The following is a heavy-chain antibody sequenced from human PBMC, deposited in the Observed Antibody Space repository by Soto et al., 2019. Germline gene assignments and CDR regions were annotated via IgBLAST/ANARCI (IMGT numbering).Heavy chain of an antibody. D-gene: IGHD3-9*01. J-gene: IGHJ5*02. CDR2: IIPFSAAA. V-gene: IGHV1-69*01. Sequence: QVQLVQSGAEVKKPGSSVRVSCKASGGSFSYYAISWVRQAPGQGLEWMGGIIPFSAAANYAQKFQGRVTITADESTRMVYMELSSLRPEDTAVYYCARSGEAYYDVLTGSYEGSWFDPWGQGTLVTVSS. CDR1: GGSFSYYA. CDR3: ARSGEAYYDVLTGSYEGSWFDP.